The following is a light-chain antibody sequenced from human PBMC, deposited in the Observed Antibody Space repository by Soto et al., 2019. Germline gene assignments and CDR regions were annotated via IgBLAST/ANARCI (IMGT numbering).Light chain of an antibody. J-gene: IGLJ2*01. Sequence: QSVLTQPPSASGSPGQSVTISCTGTSSDVGGYNYVSWYQQHPGKAPKLMIYELSKRPSGVPDRFSGSKSGNTASLTVSGLQAEDEADYYCSSYAGSNNLVFGGGTKL. CDR3: SSYAGSNNLV. CDR1: SSDVGGYNY. V-gene: IGLV2-8*01. CDR2: ELS.